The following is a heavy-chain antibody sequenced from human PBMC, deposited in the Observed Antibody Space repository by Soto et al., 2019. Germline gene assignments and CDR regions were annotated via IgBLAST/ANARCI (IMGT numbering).Heavy chain of an antibody. V-gene: IGHV3-48*02. Sequence: EVQLVESGGGLVQPGGSLRLSCAASGFTFSSYSMNWVRQAPGKGLEWVSYISSSSSTIYYADSVKGRFTISRDNAKNSLYLQMNSLRDEDTAVYYCARDVSEVDITDYYYYYGMDVWGQGTTVTVSS. CDR2: ISSSSSTI. CDR1: GFTFSSYS. D-gene: IGHD3-22*01. CDR3: ARDVSEVDITDYYYYYGMDV. J-gene: IGHJ6*02.